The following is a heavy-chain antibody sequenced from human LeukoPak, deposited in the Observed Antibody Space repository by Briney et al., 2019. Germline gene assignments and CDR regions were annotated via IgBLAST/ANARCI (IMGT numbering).Heavy chain of an antibody. J-gene: IGHJ4*02. CDR3: ASSGYDSNYFDY. Sequence: GGSLRLSCAASGFTFSSYWMSWVRQAPGKGLEWVAKMSEDGNEIFYVDSVKGRFTISRDNAKNSLYLQMNSLRAEDTAVYYCASSGYDSNYFDYWGQGTLVTVSS. CDR1: GFTFSSYW. CDR2: MSEDGNEI. V-gene: IGHV3-7*01. D-gene: IGHD5-12*01.